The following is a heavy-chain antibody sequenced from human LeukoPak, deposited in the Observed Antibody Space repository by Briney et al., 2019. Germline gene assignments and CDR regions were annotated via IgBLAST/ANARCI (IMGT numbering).Heavy chain of an antibody. Sequence: GGSLRLSCVASGFSFSYYNMHWVRQAPGKGLEWIAHIRAYSTATYYADSVKGRFTVSRDDANNALYLQMNSLKDEDTALYFCASPLGPPPGYWGQGTLVTVSS. V-gene: IGHV3-48*02. CDR2: IRAYSTAT. CDR3: ASPLGPPPGY. CDR1: GFSFSYYN. J-gene: IGHJ4*02.